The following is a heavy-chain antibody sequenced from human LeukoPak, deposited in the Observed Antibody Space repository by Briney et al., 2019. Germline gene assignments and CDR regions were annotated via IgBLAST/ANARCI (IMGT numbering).Heavy chain of an antibody. Sequence: GGSLRLSCAASGFTVSSNYMSWVRQAPGKGLEWISVMFAGGTIYYAESVKGRFTISRDNSKNTLYLQMDSLRAEDTAVYYCASSTAVASGKYYFDYWGQGTLVTVSS. CDR3: ASSTAVASGKYYFDY. V-gene: IGHV3-53*01. CDR2: MFAGGTI. CDR1: GFTVSSNY. D-gene: IGHD6-19*01. J-gene: IGHJ4*02.